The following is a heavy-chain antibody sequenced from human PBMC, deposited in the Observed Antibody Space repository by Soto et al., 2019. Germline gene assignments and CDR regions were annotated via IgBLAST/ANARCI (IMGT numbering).Heavy chain of an antibody. D-gene: IGHD6-6*01. Sequence: PGESLKISCKGSGYSFTSYWIGWVRQMPGKGLEWMGIIYPGDSDTRYSPSFQGQVTISADKSISTAYLQWSSLKASDTAMYYCARRPIAARTYYYYGMDVWGQGTTVTV. J-gene: IGHJ6*02. V-gene: IGHV5-51*01. CDR3: ARRPIAARTYYYYGMDV. CDR1: GYSFTSYW. CDR2: IYPGDSDT.